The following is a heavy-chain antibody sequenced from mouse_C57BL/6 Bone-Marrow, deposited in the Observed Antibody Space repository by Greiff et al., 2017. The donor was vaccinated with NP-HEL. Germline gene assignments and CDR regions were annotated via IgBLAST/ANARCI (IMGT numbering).Heavy chain of an antibody. CDR2: ISSGGDYI. CDR3: TREGVTTVVAHFDY. Sequence: EVQLVESGEGLVKPGGSLKLSCAASGFTFSSYAMSWVRQTPEKRLEWVAYISSGGDYIYYADTVKGRFTISRDNARNTLYLQMSSLKSEDTAMYYCTREGVTTVVAHFDYWGQGTTLTVSS. J-gene: IGHJ2*01. V-gene: IGHV5-9-1*02. D-gene: IGHD1-1*01. CDR1: GFTFSSYA.